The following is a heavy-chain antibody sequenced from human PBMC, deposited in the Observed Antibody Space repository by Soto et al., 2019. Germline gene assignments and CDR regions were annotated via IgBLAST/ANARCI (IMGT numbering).Heavy chain of an antibody. Sequence: EVQLLESGGGLVQPGGSLRLSCAASGFTFSTYAMTWVRQAPGKGLEWVSAISGSGGSTYYADSVKGRFTISRDNSRNTLYLQMNSLRAEDTAVYYCAKPYGDYYYYGMDLWGQGTTVTVSS. CDR1: GFTFSTYA. CDR3: AKPYGDYYYYGMDL. V-gene: IGHV3-23*01. J-gene: IGHJ6*02. D-gene: IGHD4-17*01. CDR2: ISGSGGST.